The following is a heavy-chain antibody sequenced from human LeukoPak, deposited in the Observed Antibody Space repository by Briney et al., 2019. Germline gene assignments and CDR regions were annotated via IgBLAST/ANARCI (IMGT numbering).Heavy chain of an antibody. V-gene: IGHV3-23*01. CDR3: AKVRVSYGSGSYYYFDY. CDR2: ISGSGGST. Sequence: GGSLRLSCAASGLTFSSYGMHWVRQAPGKGLEWVSAISGSGGSTYYADSVKGRFTISRDNSKNTLYLQMNSLRAEDTAVYYCAKVRVSYGSGSYYYFDYWGQGTLVTVSS. D-gene: IGHD3-10*01. J-gene: IGHJ4*02. CDR1: GLTFSSYG.